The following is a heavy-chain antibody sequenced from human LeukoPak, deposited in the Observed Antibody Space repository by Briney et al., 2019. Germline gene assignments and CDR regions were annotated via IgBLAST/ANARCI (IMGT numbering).Heavy chain of an antibody. CDR3: ARGSTSDWPLEY. CDR1: GYTFINYA. V-gene: IGHV1-3*01. D-gene: IGHD2-21*02. J-gene: IGHJ4*02. Sequence: GASVKVSCTASGYTFINYAIHWVRQAPGQRLEWMGWINAHNGDTKYSQKFQGRVAITRDTSANIVYMELSTLRFGDTAVYYCARGSTSDWPLEYWGRGILVTVSS. CDR2: INAHNGDT.